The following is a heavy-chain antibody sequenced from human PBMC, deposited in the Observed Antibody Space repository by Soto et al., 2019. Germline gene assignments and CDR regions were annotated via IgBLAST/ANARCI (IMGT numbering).Heavy chain of an antibody. V-gene: IGHV4-59*01. CDR3: ARAGYNYASGYWFDP. J-gene: IGHJ5*02. CDR2: IYSSGSA. Sequence: PSETLSLTCTVSGASISGYFWSWIRQPPGKGLEWIGYIYSSGSAYYNSSLKSRVTMSVDTSKNQFSLKLSSMDAADTAVYYRARAGYNYASGYWFDPWGRGTLVTVSS. D-gene: IGHD1-1*01. CDR1: GASISGYF.